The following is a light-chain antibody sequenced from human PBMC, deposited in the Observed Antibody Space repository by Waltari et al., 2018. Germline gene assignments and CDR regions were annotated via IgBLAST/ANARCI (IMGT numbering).Light chain of an antibody. V-gene: IGKV1-39*01. CDR3: QQSYRTPLT. Sequence: DIQMTQSPSSLSASIGDRVTITCRASQSINSYLNWYQQKPGKAPKVLIFAASSLQSGVPSRFSGSGSGTDFTLTISSLQPEDFATHSCQQSYRTPLTFGGWTKVEIK. J-gene: IGKJ4*01. CDR1: QSINSY. CDR2: AAS.